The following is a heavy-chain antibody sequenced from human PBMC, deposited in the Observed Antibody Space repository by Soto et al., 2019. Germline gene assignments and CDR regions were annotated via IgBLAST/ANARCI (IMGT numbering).Heavy chain of an antibody. J-gene: IGHJ6*02. D-gene: IGHD2-2*01. CDR1: GGTFSSYA. CDR3: ARSYCTSTSCYALHDYYGMDV. Sequence: QVQLVQSGAELKKPGSSVKVSCKASGGTFSSYAISWVRQAPGQGLEWMGGIIPIFGTANYAQKFQGRVTITADESTSTAYSELSSLRSEHTAVYYCARSYCTSTSCYALHDYYGMDVWGQGTTVTVSS. V-gene: IGHV1-69*01. CDR2: IIPIFGTA.